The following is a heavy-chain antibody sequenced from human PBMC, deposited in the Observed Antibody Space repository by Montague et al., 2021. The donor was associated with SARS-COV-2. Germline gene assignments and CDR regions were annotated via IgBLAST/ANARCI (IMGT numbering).Heavy chain of an antibody. V-gene: IGHV3-48*04. CDR3: TRDYRSIVGDGLDI. CDR2: ISTSAYTT. CDR1: GFTFSSYS. J-gene: IGHJ3*02. Sequence: SLRLSCAASGFTFSSYSMNWVRQAPGKGPEWISYISTSAYTTSYAGSVKGRFTISRDSGKNSLYLQMNSLRVEDTAVYYCTRDYRSIVGDGLDIWGQGTKVTVSS. D-gene: IGHD3-16*02.